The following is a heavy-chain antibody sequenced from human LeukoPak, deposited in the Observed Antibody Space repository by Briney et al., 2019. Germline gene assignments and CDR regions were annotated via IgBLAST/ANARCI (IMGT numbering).Heavy chain of an antibody. D-gene: IGHD3-10*01. Sequence: PGRSLRLSCVTSGFSFSYSGMHWVRQAPGKGLEWVAVIPYDGTHTFYADSVKGRFTISRDNAKNSVYLQMNSLRVEDTAVYYCARRPFGADYWGQGTLVTVSS. J-gene: IGHJ4*02. CDR2: IPYDGTHT. V-gene: IGHV3-30*03. CDR3: ARRPFGADY. CDR1: GFSFSYSG.